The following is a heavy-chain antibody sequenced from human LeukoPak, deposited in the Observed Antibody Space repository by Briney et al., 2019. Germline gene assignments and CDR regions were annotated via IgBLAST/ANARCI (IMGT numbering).Heavy chain of an antibody. J-gene: IGHJ4*02. CDR3: ARDLGEWGRVDD. CDR2: IFFDGSNK. V-gene: IGHV3-30-3*01. Sequence: GGSLRLSCAASGFTFSTYAMHWVRQAPGKGLDWVAFIFFDGSNKYYADSVKGRFTISRDDSKNTLYLQMDSLRPEDTAVYYCARDLGEWGRVDDWGQGTLVTVSS. D-gene: IGHD3-16*01. CDR1: GFTFSTYA.